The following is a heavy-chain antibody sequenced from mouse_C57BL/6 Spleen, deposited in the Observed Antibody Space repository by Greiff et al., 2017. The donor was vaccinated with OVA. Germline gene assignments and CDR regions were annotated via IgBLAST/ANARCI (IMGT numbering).Heavy chain of an antibody. D-gene: IGHD1-1*01. J-gene: IGHJ3*01. CDR3: ARDRDYYGSSLAY. CDR2: ISDGGSYT. V-gene: IGHV5-4*01. Sequence: DVKLVESGGGLVKPGGSLKLSCAASGFTFSSYAMSWVRQTPEKRLEWVATISDGGSYTYYPDNVKGRFTISRDNAKNNLYLQMSHLKSEDTAMYYCARDRDYYGSSLAYWGQGTLVTVSA. CDR1: GFTFSSYA.